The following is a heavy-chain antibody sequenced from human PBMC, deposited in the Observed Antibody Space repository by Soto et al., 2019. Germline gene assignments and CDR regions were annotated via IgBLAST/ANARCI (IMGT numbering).Heavy chain of an antibody. D-gene: IGHD3-10*01. CDR1: GYTFTGYY. CDR2: INPNSGGT. Sequence: ASVKVSCKASGYTFTGYYMHWVRQAPGQGLEWMGWINPNSGGTNYAQKFQGRVTMTRDTSTSTAYMELSRLRSEDTAVYYCASILVRGVIAGAFDIWGQGTMVTVSS. J-gene: IGHJ3*02. CDR3: ASILVRGVIAGAFDI. V-gene: IGHV1-2*02.